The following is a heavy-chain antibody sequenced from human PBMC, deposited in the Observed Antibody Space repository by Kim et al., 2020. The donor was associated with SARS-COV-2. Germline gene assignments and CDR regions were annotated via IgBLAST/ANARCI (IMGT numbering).Heavy chain of an antibody. V-gene: IGHV3-21*01. D-gene: IGHD3-3*01. CDR3: ARDPNDFWTPNWFDP. CDR2: ISSSSSYI. CDR1: GFTFSSYS. J-gene: IGHJ5*02. Sequence: GGSLRLSCAASGFTFSSYSMNWVRQAPGKGLEWVSSISSSSSYIYYADSVKGRFTISRDNAKNSLYLQMNSLRAEDTAVYYCARDPNDFWTPNWFDPWGQGTLVTVSS.